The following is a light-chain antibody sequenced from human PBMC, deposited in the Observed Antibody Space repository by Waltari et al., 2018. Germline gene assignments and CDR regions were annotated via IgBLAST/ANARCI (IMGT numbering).Light chain of an antibody. CDR2: RTS. J-gene: IGKJ1*01. CDR3: QQYNNWPPGT. Sequence: EIVVTQSPATLSMSPGERATLSCRTRQTIGTSLAWYQQRPGQAPGLLIYRTSNRATGIPDRFSGSGSESEFTLTISSLQSEDVAVYYCQQYNNWPPGTFGQGTKVEI. V-gene: IGKV3-15*01. CDR1: QTIGTS.